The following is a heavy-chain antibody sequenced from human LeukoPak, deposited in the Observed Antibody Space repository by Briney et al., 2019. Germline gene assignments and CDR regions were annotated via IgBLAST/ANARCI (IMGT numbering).Heavy chain of an antibody. CDR1: GYTCTTYY. D-gene: IGHD4-17*01. CDR3: ARQAVTTGWFFDF. Sequence: ASVKVSCKASGYTCTTYYLHWVRQAPGQGLEWLEIFNPSDGRATYTQKFQGRVTMTRDTSTSTGYMDLSSLRSDDTAVYYCARQAVTTGWFFDFWGQGTLVAVSS. CDR2: FNPSDGRA. J-gene: IGHJ4*02. V-gene: IGHV1-46*01.